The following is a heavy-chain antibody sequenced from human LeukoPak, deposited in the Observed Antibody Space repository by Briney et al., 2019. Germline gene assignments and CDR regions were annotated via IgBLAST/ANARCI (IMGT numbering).Heavy chain of an antibody. V-gene: IGHV3-21*01. CDR2: ISSSSSYI. CDR3: AREPIDYCDSSVPDY. Sequence: GGSLRLSCAASGFTFSSYSINWVRQAPGKGLEWVSSISSSSSYIYYADSVKGRFTISRDNAKNSLYLQMNSLRAEDTAVYYCAREPIDYCDSSVPDYWGQGTLVTVSS. CDR1: GFTFSSYS. D-gene: IGHD3-22*01. J-gene: IGHJ4*02.